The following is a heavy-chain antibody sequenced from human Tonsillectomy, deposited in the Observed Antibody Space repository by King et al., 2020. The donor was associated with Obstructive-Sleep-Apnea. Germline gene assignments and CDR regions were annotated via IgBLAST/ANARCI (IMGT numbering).Heavy chain of an antibody. CDR3: ARMVRGVITEYFQH. D-gene: IGHD3-10*01. J-gene: IGHJ1*01. Sequence: VQLVESGGGLVQPGGSLRLSCAASGFTFSSYWMSWVRQAPGKGLEWVANIKQDGSEKYYVDSVKGRFTISRDNAKNSLYLQMNSLRAEDTAVYYCARMVRGVITEYFQHWGQGTLVTVSS. CDR2: IKQDGSEK. V-gene: IGHV3-7*01. CDR1: GFTFSSYW.